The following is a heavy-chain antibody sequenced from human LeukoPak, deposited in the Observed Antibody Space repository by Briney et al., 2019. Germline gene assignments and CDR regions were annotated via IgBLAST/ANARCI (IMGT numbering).Heavy chain of an antibody. CDR2: ISWNSGSI. V-gene: IGHV3-9*01. CDR1: GFTFDDYA. CDR3: AKSSRWLQPTAPFDY. D-gene: IGHD5-24*01. J-gene: IGHJ4*02. Sequence: GGSLRLSCAASGFTFDDYAMHWVRQAPGKGLEWVSGISWNSGSIGYADSVKGRFTISRDNSKNTLYLQMNSLRAEDTAVYYCAKSSRWLQPTAPFDYWGQGTLVTVSS.